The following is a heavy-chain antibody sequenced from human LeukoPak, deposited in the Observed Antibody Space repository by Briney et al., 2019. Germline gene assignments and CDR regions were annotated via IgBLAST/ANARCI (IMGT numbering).Heavy chain of an antibody. V-gene: IGHV4-39*01. CDR2: IYYSGST. Sequence: SENLSLTCTVSGGSISSSSYYWGWIRQPPGKGLEWNGSIYYSGSTYYNPSLKSRVTISVDTSKNQFSLKLSSVTAADTAVYYCARANSGWSINFDYWDQGTLVTVSS. J-gene: IGHJ4*02. D-gene: IGHD6-19*01. CDR1: GGSISSSSYY. CDR3: ARANSGWSINFDY.